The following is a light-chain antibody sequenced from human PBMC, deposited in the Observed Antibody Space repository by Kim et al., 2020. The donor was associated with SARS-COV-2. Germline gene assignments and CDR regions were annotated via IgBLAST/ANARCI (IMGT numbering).Light chain of an antibody. V-gene: IGLV7-46*01. CDR3: LLSYSGRHVV. CDR1: TGAVTSGHY. Sequence: QAVVTQEPSLTVSPGGTVTLTCGSSTGAVTSGHYPYWFQQKPGQAPRTLIYETSNKHSWTPARFSGSLLGGKAALTLSGAQPEDEAEYYCLLSYSGRHVVFGGGTQLTVL. CDR2: ETS. J-gene: IGLJ2*01.